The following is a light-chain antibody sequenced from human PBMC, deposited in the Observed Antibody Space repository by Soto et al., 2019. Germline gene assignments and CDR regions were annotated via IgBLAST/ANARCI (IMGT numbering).Light chain of an antibody. V-gene: IGLV2-11*01. Sequence: QSALTQPRSVSGSPGQSVTISCSGTSSDVGGYNRVSWFQHHSGKAPELMIYDVTKRPSGVPDRFSGSKSGNTASLTISGLQAEDEADYYCCSYAGYFTWIFGGGTQLTVL. CDR2: DVT. CDR1: SSDVGGYNR. J-gene: IGLJ7*01. CDR3: CSYAGYFTWI.